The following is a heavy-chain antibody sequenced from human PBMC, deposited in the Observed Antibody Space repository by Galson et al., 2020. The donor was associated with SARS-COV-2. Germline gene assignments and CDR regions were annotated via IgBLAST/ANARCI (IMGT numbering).Heavy chain of an antibody. D-gene: IGHD3-16*01. CDR3: ARLGASHYYYMDV. Sequence: SLRLSCVASGLTVSDNYLTWVRQAPGRGLEWVSVIYDNGGTESADSVKGRFTISRDISKNTLYLQMNSLRPEDTALYYCARLGASHYYYMDVWGKGTTVTVSS. CDR1: GLTVSDNY. J-gene: IGHJ6*03. CDR2: IYDNGGT. V-gene: IGHV3-66*02.